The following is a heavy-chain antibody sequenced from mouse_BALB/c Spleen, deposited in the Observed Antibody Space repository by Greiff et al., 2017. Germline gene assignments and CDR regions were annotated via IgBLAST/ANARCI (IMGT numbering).Heavy chain of an antibody. Sequence: EVQLQQSGAELVKPGASVKLSCTASGFNIKDTYMHWVKQRPEQGLEWIGRIDPANGNTKYDPKFQGKATITADTSSNTAYLQLSSLTSEDTAVYYCARNYYRYSWFAYWGQGTLVTVSA. CDR2: IDPANGNT. V-gene: IGHV14-3*02. CDR3: ARNYYRYSWFAY. CDR1: GFNIKDTY. D-gene: IGHD2-14*01. J-gene: IGHJ3*01.